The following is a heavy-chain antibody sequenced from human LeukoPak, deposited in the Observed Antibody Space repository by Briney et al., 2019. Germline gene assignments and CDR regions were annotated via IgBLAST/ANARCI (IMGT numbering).Heavy chain of an antibody. CDR3: ARDMRGDGYNYAWD. J-gene: IGHJ4*02. Sequence: GGSLRLSCAASGFTFSSYAMHWVRQAPGKGLEWVAVISYDGSNKYYADSVKGRFTISRDNSKNTLYLQMNSLRAEDTAVYYCARDMRGDGYNYAWDWGQGTLVTVSS. V-gene: IGHV3-30-3*01. CDR1: GFTFSSYA. D-gene: IGHD5-24*01. CDR2: ISYDGSNK.